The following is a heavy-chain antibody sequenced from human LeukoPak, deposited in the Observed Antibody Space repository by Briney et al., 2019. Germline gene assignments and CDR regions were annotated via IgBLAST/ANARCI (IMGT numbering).Heavy chain of an antibody. D-gene: IGHD4-17*01. Sequence: GRSLRLSCAASGFTFSNYVMSWVRQAPGKGLEWVSVIGRSGHFTNYADSVKGRFTISRDNSKDTLSLQMSSLRAEDTAIYYCAKDRDDSGDYVFDHWGQGILATVSS. J-gene: IGHJ4*02. CDR1: GFTFSNYV. V-gene: IGHV3-23*01. CDR3: AKDRDDSGDYVFDH. CDR2: IGRSGHFT.